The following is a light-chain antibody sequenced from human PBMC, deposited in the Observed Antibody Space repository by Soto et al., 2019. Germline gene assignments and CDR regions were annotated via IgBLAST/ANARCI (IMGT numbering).Light chain of an antibody. CDR2: GAS. CDR1: QSVSSSY. J-gene: IGKJ4*01. Sequence: EIVLTQSPGTLSLSPGERATLSCRASQSVSSSYLAWYQQKPGQAPRLLIYGASSRATGIPDRFSGSGSGTDFTLTINRLEPEDFAVYYCQPYRSSLTFGGGTKVDIK. CDR3: QPYRSSLT. V-gene: IGKV3-20*01.